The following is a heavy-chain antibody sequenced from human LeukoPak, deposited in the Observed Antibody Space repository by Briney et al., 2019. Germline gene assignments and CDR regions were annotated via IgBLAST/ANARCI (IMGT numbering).Heavy chain of an antibody. CDR2: ISGSGGST. V-gene: IGHV3-23*01. J-gene: IGHJ4*02. CDR3: ATYRQVLLPFES. Sequence: GGSLRLSCAASGFTFSSYAMSWVRQAPGKGLEWVSAISGSGGSTYYADSVRGRFTISRDNSKSTLSLQMNSLRAEDAAIYYCATYRQVLLPFESWGQGTLVTVSS. D-gene: IGHD2-8*02. CDR1: GFTFSSYA.